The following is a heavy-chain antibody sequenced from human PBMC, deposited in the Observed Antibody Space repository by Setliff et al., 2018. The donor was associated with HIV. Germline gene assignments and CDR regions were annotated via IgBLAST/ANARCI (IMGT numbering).Heavy chain of an antibody. Sequence: ASVKVSCKASGYTFTDYYMHWVQQAPGKGLEWMGRVDPEDGETIYAEKFQGRVTMTTNTSMSTAYMELSGLRSEDTAVYYCSRGHRWNYGGRYYYYMDVWGRGTTVTVSS. CDR3: SRGHRWNYGGRYYYYMDV. J-gene: IGHJ6*03. D-gene: IGHD1-7*01. CDR1: GYTFTDYY. V-gene: IGHV1-69-2*01. CDR2: VDPEDGET.